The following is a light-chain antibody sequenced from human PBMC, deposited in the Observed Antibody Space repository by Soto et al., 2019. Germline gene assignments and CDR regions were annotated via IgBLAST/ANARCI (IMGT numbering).Light chain of an antibody. Sequence: QAVVTQEPSFSVSPGRTVTLTCGLSSGSVSTSYYPSWYQQTPGQAPRTLIYSTNTRSSGVPDRFSGSILGNKAALTITGAQADDEADYYCHSYDVSLSGPVFGGGTKLTVL. V-gene: IGLV8-61*01. CDR3: HSYDVSLSGPV. J-gene: IGLJ2*01. CDR1: SGSVSTSYY. CDR2: STN.